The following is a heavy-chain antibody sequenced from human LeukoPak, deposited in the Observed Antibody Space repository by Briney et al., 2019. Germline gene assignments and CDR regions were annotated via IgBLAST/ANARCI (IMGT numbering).Heavy chain of an antibody. CDR3: ATVSSTSPPPYGMDV. J-gene: IGHJ6*02. Sequence: GASVKVSCKVSGYTLTQLSMHWVRQAPGKGLEWMGGFDPEDGETMDAQKFQGRVTMTEDTSTDTAYMELSSLRSEDTAVYYCATVSSTSPPPYGMDVWGQGTTVTVSS. CDR1: GYTLTQLS. V-gene: IGHV1-24*01. CDR2: FDPEDGET. D-gene: IGHD2-2*01.